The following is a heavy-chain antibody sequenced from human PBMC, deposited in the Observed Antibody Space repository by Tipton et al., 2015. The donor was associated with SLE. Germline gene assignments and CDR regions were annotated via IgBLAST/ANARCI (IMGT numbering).Heavy chain of an antibody. J-gene: IGHJ4*02. V-gene: IGHV4-59*11. Sequence: TLSLTCTVSGGSISSHYWSWIRQPPGKGLEWIGYIYYSGSTNYNPSLKSRVTISVDTSKNQFSLKLSSVTAADTAVYYCASVNYGGYWGQGTLVTVSS. CDR2: IYYSGST. CDR1: GGSISSHY. D-gene: IGHD1-7*01. CDR3: ASVNYGGY.